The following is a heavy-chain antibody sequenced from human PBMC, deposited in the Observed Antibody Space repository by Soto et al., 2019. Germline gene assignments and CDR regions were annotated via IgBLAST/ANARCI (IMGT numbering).Heavy chain of an antibody. V-gene: IGHV4-59*06. D-gene: IGHD2-2*01. J-gene: IGHJ5*02. CDR3: ARDRCSSTSWEGCWFGP. CDR2: ITYSGDT. CDR1: GGSISSYY. Sequence: SETLSLTCTGSGGSISSYYWSWVRQHPGKGLEWIGYITYSGDTDYNPSLRSRVSISIDTSRNQFSLKLSSVTAADTAVYYCARDRCSSTSWEGCWFGPWGQGTLVTVSS.